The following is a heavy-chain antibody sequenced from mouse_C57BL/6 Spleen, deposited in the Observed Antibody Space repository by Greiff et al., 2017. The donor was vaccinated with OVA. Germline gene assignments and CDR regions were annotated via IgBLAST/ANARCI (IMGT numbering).Heavy chain of an antibody. J-gene: IGHJ4*01. V-gene: IGHV3-6*01. CDR2: ISYDGSN. D-gene: IGHD1-1*01. CDR3: AREGFSYGSRNAMDY. Sequence: VQLQQSGPGLVKPSQSLSLTCSVTGYSITSGYYWNWIRQFPGNKLEWMGYISYDGSNNYNPSLKNRISITRDTSKNQFFLKLNSVTTEDTATYYCAREGFSYGSRNAMDYWGQGTSVTVSS. CDR1: GYSITSGYY.